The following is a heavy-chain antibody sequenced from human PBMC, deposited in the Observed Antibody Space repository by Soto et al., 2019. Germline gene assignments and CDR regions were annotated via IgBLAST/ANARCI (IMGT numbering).Heavy chain of an antibody. CDR1: GFTFSSYS. CDR3: ARDLSIAARPYYFDY. V-gene: IGHV3-48*02. J-gene: IGHJ4*02. Sequence: HPGGSPRLSCAASGFTFSSYSMNWVRQAPGKGLVWVSYISSSSSTIYYADSVKGRFTISRDNAKNSLYLQMNSLRDEDTAVYYCARDLSIAARPYYFDYWGQGTLVTVSS. CDR2: ISSSSSTI. D-gene: IGHD6-6*01.